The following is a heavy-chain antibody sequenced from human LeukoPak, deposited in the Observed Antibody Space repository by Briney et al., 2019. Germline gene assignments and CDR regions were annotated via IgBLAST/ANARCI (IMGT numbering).Heavy chain of an antibody. CDR2: IDWDDDK. CDR1: GFSLSTSGMS. CDR3: ARIDSSGGPPQMDY. Sequence: SGPALVKPTQTLTLTCTFSGFSLSTSGMSVSWIRQPPGKALEWLARIDWDDDKFCSTSLKTRLTISKDTSKNQVVLLMTNMRPVDTATYFCARIDSSGGPPQMDYWGQGTLVTVSS. J-gene: IGHJ4*02. V-gene: IGHV2-70*17. D-gene: IGHD6-19*01.